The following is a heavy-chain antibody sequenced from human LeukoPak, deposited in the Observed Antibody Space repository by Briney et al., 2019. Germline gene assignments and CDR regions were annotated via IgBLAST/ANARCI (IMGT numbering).Heavy chain of an antibody. V-gene: IGHV3-30*18. CDR1: GFTFSNYG. CDR3: AKDRTAGYDGLVDY. J-gene: IGHJ4*02. CDR2: ISYDGSNK. Sequence: PGRSLRLSCAVSGFTFSNYGMHWVRQAPGKGLEWVAVISYDGSNKYYTDSVRGRFTISRDNSKNTLYLQMNSLRAEDTAVYYCAKDRTAGYDGLVDYWGQGTLVTVS. D-gene: IGHD5-12*01.